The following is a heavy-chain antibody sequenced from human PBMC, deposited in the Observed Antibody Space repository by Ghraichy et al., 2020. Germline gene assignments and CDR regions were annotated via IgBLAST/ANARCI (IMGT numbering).Heavy chain of an antibody. D-gene: IGHD3-3*01. Sequence: ASVKVSCKASGYTFTTYDINWVRQATGQGLEWMGWMNPNSGNTGYAQNFQGRVTMTRNTSINTAYMELSSLRSEDTAVYYCARGSRITLRFLDWFSFDPWGQGTLVTVSS. CDR2: MNPNSGNT. V-gene: IGHV1-8*02. J-gene: IGHJ5*02. CDR1: GYTFTTYD. CDR3: ARGSRITLRFLDWFSFDP.